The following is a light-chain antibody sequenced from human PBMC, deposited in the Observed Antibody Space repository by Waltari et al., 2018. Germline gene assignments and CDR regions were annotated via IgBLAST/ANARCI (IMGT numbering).Light chain of an antibody. V-gene: IGKV3-20*01. CDR1: QSLTKRY. Sequence: VLTQSPGTLSLSPGERATLSCRASQSLTKRYLAWYQQKPGQAPRPLIYGASSRAAGIPDRFSGSGSGTDFTLTISRLEPEDFAVYDCQQYGSSVLYTFGQGTKLEIK. CDR3: QQYGSSVLYT. CDR2: GAS. J-gene: IGKJ2*01.